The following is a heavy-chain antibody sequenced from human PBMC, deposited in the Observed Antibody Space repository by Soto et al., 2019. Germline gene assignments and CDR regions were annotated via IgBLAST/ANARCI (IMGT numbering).Heavy chain of an antibody. J-gene: IGHJ6*02. Sequence: LRLSCAASGFTFSSYGMHWVRQAPGKGLEWVAVISYDGSNKYYADSVKGRFTISRDNPKNTLYLQMNSLRAEDTAVYYCAKDHNYYDILTGYYMGYYYGMDVWGQGTTVTVSS. D-gene: IGHD3-9*01. V-gene: IGHV3-30*18. CDR2: ISYDGSNK. CDR3: AKDHNYYDILTGYYMGYYYGMDV. CDR1: GFTFSSYG.